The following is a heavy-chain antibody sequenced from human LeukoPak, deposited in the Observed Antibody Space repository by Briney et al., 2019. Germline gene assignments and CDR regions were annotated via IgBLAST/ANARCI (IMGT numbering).Heavy chain of an antibody. D-gene: IGHD6-19*01. Sequence: SETLSLTCAVYGGSFSAYYWSWFRQPPGKGLEWIGEINHSGSTNYNSSLKSRVTISVDTSKNHFSLKLSSVTAADTAFYYCARGAGVQWLVTGGSYYFDYWGQGTLVTVSS. J-gene: IGHJ4*02. CDR2: INHSGST. CDR3: ARGAGVQWLVTGGSYYFDY. V-gene: IGHV4-34*01. CDR1: GGSFSAYY.